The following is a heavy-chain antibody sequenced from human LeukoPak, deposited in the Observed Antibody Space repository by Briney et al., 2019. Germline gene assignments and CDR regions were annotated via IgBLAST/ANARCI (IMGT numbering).Heavy chain of an antibody. CDR3: ARVRLRNGYNWFDP. CDR1: GGSISSSNW. CDR2: IYHSGST. D-gene: IGHD3-3*01. Sequence: PSGTLSLTCAVSGGSISSSNWWSWVRQPPGKGLEWIGEIYHSGSTNYNPSLKSRVTISVDTSKNQFSLKLSSVTAADTAVYYCARVRLRNGYNWFDPWGQGTLVTVSS. V-gene: IGHV4-4*02. J-gene: IGHJ5*02.